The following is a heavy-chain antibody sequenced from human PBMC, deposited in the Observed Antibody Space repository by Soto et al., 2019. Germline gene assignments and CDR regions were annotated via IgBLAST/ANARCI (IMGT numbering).Heavy chain of an antibody. CDR1: GFMFSSYG. J-gene: IGHJ4*02. CDR3: AKDPSTGPPDC. D-gene: IGHD3-9*01. V-gene: IGHV3-23*01. CDR2: IHPSGGST. Sequence: LRLSCAAAGFMFSSYGMRWVRQAPGKGLQWVATIHPSGGSTHYAESVRGRFTISRDNSRDTLYLQMNSLRAEDTAVYYCAKDPSTGPPDCWGQGALVTVSS.